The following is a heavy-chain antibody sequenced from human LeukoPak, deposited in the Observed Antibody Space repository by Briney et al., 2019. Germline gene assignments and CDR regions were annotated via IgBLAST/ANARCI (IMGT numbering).Heavy chain of an antibody. CDR2: ISGSGGST. J-gene: IGHJ4*02. V-gene: IGHV3-23*01. CDR1: GFTFSSYA. D-gene: IGHD3-10*01. Sequence: GGSLRLSCAASGFTFSSYAMSWVRQAPGKGLEWVSAISGSGGSTYYADSVKGRFTISRDNSKNTLYPQMSSLRAEDTAIYFCAKDLNLYGSHDYWGQGTLVTVSS. CDR3: AKDLNLYGSHDY.